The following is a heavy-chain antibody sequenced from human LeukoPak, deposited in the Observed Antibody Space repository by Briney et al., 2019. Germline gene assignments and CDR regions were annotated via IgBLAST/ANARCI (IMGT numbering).Heavy chain of an antibody. V-gene: IGHV3-23*01. D-gene: IGHD1-26*01. CDR2: ISSSGSGGNT. J-gene: IGHJ2*01. Sequence: GGSLRLSCAASGFTFSNAWMNWVRQAPGKGLEWVSGISSSGSGGNTYYADSVKGRFTISRDSSKNTLFLHMNTLRAEDTAIYYCAKDRTVGASYRYFDLWGRGTLVTVSS. CDR1: GFTFSNAW. CDR3: AKDRTVGASYRYFDL.